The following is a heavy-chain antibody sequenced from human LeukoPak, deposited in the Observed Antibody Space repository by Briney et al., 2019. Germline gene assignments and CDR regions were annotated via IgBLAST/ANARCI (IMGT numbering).Heavy chain of an antibody. J-gene: IGHJ5*02. D-gene: IGHD3-16*01. CDR1: GYTFTDYY. CDR2: INPNSGGT. CDR3: VRGLMFTFGLNWFDP. V-gene: IGHV1-2*02. Sequence: AAVKVSCKASGYTFTDYYMHWVRQAPGQQLEGMGWINPNSGGTKYPQKFHGRPTMNRDTSIHTAYLDPNGLRSDDTDVYYCVRGLMFTFGLNWFDPWGQGTLVSV.